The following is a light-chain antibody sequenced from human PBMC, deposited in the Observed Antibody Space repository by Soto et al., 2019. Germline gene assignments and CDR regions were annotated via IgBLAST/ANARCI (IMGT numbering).Light chain of an antibody. CDR2: EDD. J-gene: IGLJ7*01. CDR1: SGDVGNYNL. Sequence: QSALTQPASVSGSPGQSITISCTGVSGDVGNYNLVSWYQQHPAKAPKLIIYEDDKRPSGVSNRFSGSKSGDTASLTISGLQSEDEAAYYCCSYLGSSTVFGGGTHLTVL. CDR3: CSYLGSSTV. V-gene: IGLV2-23*01.